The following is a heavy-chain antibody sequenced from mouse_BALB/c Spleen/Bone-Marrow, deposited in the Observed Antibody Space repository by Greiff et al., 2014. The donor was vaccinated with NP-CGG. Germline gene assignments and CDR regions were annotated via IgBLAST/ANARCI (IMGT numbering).Heavy chain of an antibody. D-gene: IGHD1-1*01. CDR2: IDPANGNI. Sequence: EVQLQQSGAELVKPGASVKLSCTASGFNITDTYMHWVKQRPEQGLEWIGRIDPANGNIKYDPKFQGKATITADTSSNTAYLQLRSLASEETADYYCATYYYGRWFANWGQGTLVTVSA. CDR3: ATYYYGRWFAN. CDR1: GFNITDTY. J-gene: IGHJ3*01. V-gene: IGHV14-3*02.